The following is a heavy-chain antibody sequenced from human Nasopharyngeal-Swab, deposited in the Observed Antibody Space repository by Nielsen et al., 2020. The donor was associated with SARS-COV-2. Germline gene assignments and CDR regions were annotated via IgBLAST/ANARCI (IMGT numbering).Heavy chain of an antibody. Sequence: GESLKISCAASGFTFSSYAMSWVRQAPGKGLEWVPGMSGSGGSTYYADSVKGRFTISRDNSKNTLYLQMNSLRGDDTAVYYCAKAPPSGHSSYYYYGVDVWGQGTTVTVSS. CDR1: GFTFSSYA. D-gene: IGHD4-23*01. J-gene: IGHJ6*02. CDR3: AKAPPSGHSSYYYYGVDV. V-gene: IGHV3-23*01. CDR2: MSGSGGST.